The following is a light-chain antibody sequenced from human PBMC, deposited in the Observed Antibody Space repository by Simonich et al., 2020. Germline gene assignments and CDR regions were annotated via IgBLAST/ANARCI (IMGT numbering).Light chain of an antibody. CDR3: QQYGSSPPYT. V-gene: IGKV3-20*01. CDR1: QSVSST. Sequence: EIVMTQSPATLSVSPVERATLSCRASQSVSSTLAWYQQKPGQAPRLLIYGASRRAPGIPDRFSGSGSGTDFTLTISRLEPEDFAVYYCQQYGSSPPYTFGQGTKLEIK. CDR2: GAS. J-gene: IGKJ2*01.